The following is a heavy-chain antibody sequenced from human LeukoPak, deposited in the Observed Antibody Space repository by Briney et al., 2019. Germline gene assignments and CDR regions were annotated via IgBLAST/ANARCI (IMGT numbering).Heavy chain of an antibody. D-gene: IGHD3-22*01. CDR1: GFTFSSYA. CDR2: ISGSGGST. Sequence: GGSLRLSCAASGFTFSSYAMSWVRQAPGKGLEWVSAISGSGGSTYNADSVKGRFTISRDNSKNTLYLQMNSLRAEDTAVYYCAKAPVGYYYDSSGERYFDYWGQGTVVTVSS. CDR3: AKAPVGYYYDSSGERYFDY. J-gene: IGHJ4*02. V-gene: IGHV3-23*01.